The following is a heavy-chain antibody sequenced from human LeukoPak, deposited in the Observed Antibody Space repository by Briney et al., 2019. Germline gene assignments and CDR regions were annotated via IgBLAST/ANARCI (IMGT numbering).Heavy chain of an antibody. CDR2: ISSSSSYT. D-gene: IGHD2-2*01. V-gene: IGHV3-11*06. J-gene: IGHJ4*02. CDR1: GFTVSSNY. CDR3: ARPYCSSTSCYADIDY. Sequence: GGSLRLSCAASGFTVSSNYMSWIRQAPGKGLEWVSYISSSSSYTNYADSVKGRFTISRDNAKNSLYLQMNSLRAEDTAVYYCARPYCSSTSCYADIDYWGQGTLVTVSS.